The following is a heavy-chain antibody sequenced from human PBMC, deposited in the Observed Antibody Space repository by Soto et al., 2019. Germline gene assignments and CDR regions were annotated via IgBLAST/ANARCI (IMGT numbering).Heavy chain of an antibody. CDR3: ARAPGVALFDY. J-gene: IGHJ4*02. V-gene: IGHV1-69*13. CDR2: IIPIFGTA. CDR1: GGTFSSYA. Sequence: ASVKVSCKASGGTFSSYAISWVRQAPGQGLEWMGGIIPIFGTANYAQKFQGRVTITADESTSTAYMELSGLRSEDTAVYYCARAPGVALFDYWGQGTLVTVSS. D-gene: IGHD3-10*01.